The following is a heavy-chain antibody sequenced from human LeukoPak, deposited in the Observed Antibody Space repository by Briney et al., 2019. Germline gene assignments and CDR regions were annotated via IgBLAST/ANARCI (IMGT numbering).Heavy chain of an antibody. CDR3: ARGPGSSSGWYYYYYMDV. CDR2: MNPTSGNT. Sequence: ASVKVSCKASGYTFTSYDINWVRQATGQGLEWMGWMNPTSGNTGYAQKFQGRVTITRNTSISPAYTELSSLRSEDTAVYYCARGPGSSSGWYYYYYMDVWGKGTTVTVSS. CDR1: GYTFTSYD. D-gene: IGHD6-19*01. V-gene: IGHV1-8*03. J-gene: IGHJ6*03.